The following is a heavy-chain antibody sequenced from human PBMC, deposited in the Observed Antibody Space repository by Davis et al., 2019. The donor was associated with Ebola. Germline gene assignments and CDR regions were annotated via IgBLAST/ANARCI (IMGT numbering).Heavy chain of an antibody. J-gene: IGHJ4*02. CDR2: ISGSGGST. CDR3: ARGGSYSNYGGGFLDY. V-gene: IGHV3-23*01. CDR1: GFTFSDYY. Sequence: PGGSLRLSCAASGFTFSDYYMSWIRQAPGKGLEWVSAISGSGGSTYYADSVKGRFTISRDNSKNTLYLQMNSLRAEDTAVYYCARGGSYSNYGGGFLDYWGQGTLVTVSS. D-gene: IGHD4-11*01.